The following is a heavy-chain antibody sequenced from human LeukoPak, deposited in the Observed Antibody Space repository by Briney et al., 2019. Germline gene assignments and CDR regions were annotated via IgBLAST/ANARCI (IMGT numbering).Heavy chain of an antibody. J-gene: IGHJ4*02. CDR1: GFTVSSNY. D-gene: IGHD3-9*01. V-gene: IGHV3-53*01. Sequence: GGSLRLSCAASGFTVSSNYMSWVRQAPGKGLEWVSVIYSGGSTHYADSVKGRFSIPRDNSKNTLYLQMNSLRAEDTAVYYCARLGLPVLRYFDWLLYDYWGQGTLVTVSS. CDR2: IYSGGST. CDR3: ARLGLPVLRYFDWLLYDY.